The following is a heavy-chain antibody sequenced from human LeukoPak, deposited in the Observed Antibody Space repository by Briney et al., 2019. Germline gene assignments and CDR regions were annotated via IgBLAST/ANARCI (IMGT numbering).Heavy chain of an antibody. CDR3: AKGRYCSGGSCYPHFDY. Sequence: GGSLRLSCAASGFTFSSYAMSWVRQAPGKGLEWVSDISGSGGSTYYADSVKGRFTISRDNSKNTLYLQMNSLRAEDTAVYYCAKGRYCSGGSCYPHFDYWGQGTLVTVSS. CDR1: GFTFSSYA. J-gene: IGHJ4*02. V-gene: IGHV3-23*01. CDR2: ISGSGGST. D-gene: IGHD2-15*01.